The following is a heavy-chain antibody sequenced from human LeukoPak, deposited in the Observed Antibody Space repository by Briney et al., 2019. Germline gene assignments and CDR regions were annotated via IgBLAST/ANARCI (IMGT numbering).Heavy chain of an antibody. V-gene: IGHV4-59*08. Sequence: SETLSLTCTVSGGSISSYYWSWVRQPPGKGLEWIGYIYYSGSTNYNPSLKSRVTISVDTSKNQFSLKLSSVTAADTAVYYCASTYYDFWSGYFDDWGQGTLVTVSS. CDR1: GGSISSYY. CDR2: IYYSGST. D-gene: IGHD3-3*01. J-gene: IGHJ4*02. CDR3: ASTYYDFWSGYFDD.